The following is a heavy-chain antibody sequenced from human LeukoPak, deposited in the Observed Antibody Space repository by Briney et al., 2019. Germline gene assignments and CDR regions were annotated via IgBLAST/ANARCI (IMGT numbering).Heavy chain of an antibody. Sequence: SETLSLTCTVSGGSISSYYWSWIRQPPGKGLEWIGYIYYSGSTNYNPSLKSRVTISVDTSKNQFSLKLSSVTAADTAVYYCASYDYGGRDAFDIWGQGTMATVSS. CDR2: IYYSGST. CDR3: ASYDYGGRDAFDI. J-gene: IGHJ3*02. V-gene: IGHV4-59*01. CDR1: GGSISSYY. D-gene: IGHD4/OR15-4a*01.